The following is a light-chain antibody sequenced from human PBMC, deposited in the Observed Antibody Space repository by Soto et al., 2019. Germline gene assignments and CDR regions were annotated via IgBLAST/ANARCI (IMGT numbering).Light chain of an antibody. Sequence: QAVVTQEPSLTVSPGGTVTLTCASSTGAVTSGYYANWFQQKPGQAPRALIHDTTNKHSWTPARFSGSLLGGKAALTLSSVQPEDEAEYYCLLYFGTSWVFGGGTKVTVL. CDR3: LLYFGTSWV. CDR2: DTT. J-gene: IGLJ3*02. V-gene: IGLV7-43*01. CDR1: TGAVTSGYY.